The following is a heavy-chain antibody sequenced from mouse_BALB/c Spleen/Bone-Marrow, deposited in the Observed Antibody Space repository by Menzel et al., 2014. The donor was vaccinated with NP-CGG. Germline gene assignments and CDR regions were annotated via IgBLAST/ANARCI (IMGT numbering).Heavy chain of an antibody. CDR1: GFDFSSYW. J-gene: IGHJ1*01. CDR3: ARPGYYGYQNV. V-gene: IGHV4-1*02. CDR2: INPDSRTI. D-gene: IGHD1-2*01. Sequence: EVMLVESGGGLVQPGGSLKLSCAASGFDFSSYWMTWVRQAPGKGLEWIGEINPDSRTINYTPSLKDKFIISRDNAKNTLYLQMSKVRSEDTALYYCARPGYYGYQNVWGAGTTVTVSS.